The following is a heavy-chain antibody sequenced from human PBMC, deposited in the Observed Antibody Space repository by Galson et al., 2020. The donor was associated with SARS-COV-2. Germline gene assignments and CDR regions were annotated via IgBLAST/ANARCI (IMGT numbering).Heavy chain of an antibody. Sequence: SETLSLTCTVSGDSISSYYWSWIRQPAGKGLEWIGRIYTSGSTNYNTSLKSRVTMSVDTSKNQFSLKLSSVTAADKAVYYCARDRSPTGKQWGIYNWFDSWCRGTLVIVSS. D-gene: IGHD3-16*01. V-gene: IGHV4-4*07. J-gene: IGHJ5*01. CDR1: GDSISSYY. CDR2: IYTSGST. CDR3: ARDRSPTGKQWGIYNWFDS.